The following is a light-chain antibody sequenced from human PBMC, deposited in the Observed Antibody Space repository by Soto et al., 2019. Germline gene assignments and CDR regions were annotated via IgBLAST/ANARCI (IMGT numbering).Light chain of an antibody. J-gene: IGKJ1*01. CDR2: KAS. Sequence: DIQMTQSPSTLSASVGDRVTITCRASQSISSWLAWYQQKPGKAPKLLIYKASSLESGVPSRFSGSGSGTEFTLTINSLQSEDFATYYCLQDFNYPWTFGQGTKVDIK. CDR1: QSISSW. V-gene: IGKV1-5*03. CDR3: LQDFNYPWT.